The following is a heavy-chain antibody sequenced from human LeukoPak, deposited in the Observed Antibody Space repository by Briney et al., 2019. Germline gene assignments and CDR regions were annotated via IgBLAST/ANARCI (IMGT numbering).Heavy chain of an antibody. CDR2: IYYSGST. D-gene: IGHD3-22*01. V-gene: IGHV4-39*07. Sequence: SETLSLTCTVSGGSISSSSYYWGWIRQPPGKGLEWIGSIYYSGSTYYNPSLKSRVTISVDTSKNQSSLKLSSVTAADTAVYYCARDTPYYDSSGYYFDYWGQGTLVTVSS. J-gene: IGHJ4*02. CDR1: GGSISSSSYY. CDR3: ARDTPYYDSSGYYFDY.